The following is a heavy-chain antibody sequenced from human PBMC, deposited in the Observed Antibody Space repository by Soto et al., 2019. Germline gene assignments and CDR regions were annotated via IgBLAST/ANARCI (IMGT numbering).Heavy chain of an antibody. Sequence: EVQLVESGGGLVQPGGSLRLSCAASGFTFSNYEMNWVRQAPGKGLEWVSYISSSGSTIYYADSVKGRFTISRNNAKNSLYLQMNSLRAEDTAVYYCARARIAAAGTFYYYGMDVWGQGTTVTVSS. CDR1: GFTFSNYE. V-gene: IGHV3-48*03. D-gene: IGHD6-13*01. CDR3: ARARIAAAGTFYYYGMDV. J-gene: IGHJ6*02. CDR2: ISSSGSTI.